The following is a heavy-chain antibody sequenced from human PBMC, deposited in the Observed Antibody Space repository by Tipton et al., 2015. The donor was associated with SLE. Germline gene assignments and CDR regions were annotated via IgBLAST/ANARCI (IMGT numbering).Heavy chain of an antibody. Sequence: TLSLTCTVSGFSISGSSYYLDWIRQPPGKGPEWIGRITNSGNTYYTPSFQSRVTMSVDTSKNQFSLKLSSVTAADTAVYYCARQTGDMDVWGQGTTVTVSS. D-gene: IGHD3-10*01. CDR2: ITNSGNT. J-gene: IGHJ6*02. CDR3: ARQTGDMDV. V-gene: IGHV4-39*01. CDR1: GFSISGSSYY.